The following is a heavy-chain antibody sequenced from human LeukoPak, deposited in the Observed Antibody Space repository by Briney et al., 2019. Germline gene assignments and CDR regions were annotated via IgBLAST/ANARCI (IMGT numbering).Heavy chain of an antibody. CDR1: GLTFSSYE. V-gene: IGHV3-48*03. Sequence: PGGSLRLFCAASGLTFSSYEMNWVRQAPGKGLEWVSFISRSGSTTHHADSVKGRFTISRDNAKNSLYLQMNSLRAEDTAVYYCARESKWSLDYWGQGTLVTVSS. CDR2: ISRSGSTT. J-gene: IGHJ4*02. CDR3: ARESKWSLDY. D-gene: IGHD1-26*01.